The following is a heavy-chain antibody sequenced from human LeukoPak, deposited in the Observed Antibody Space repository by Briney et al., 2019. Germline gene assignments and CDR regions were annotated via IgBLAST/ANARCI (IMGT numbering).Heavy chain of an antibody. V-gene: IGHV1-46*04. Sequence: ASVKVSCKAFGYTFPRYYMHWVRQAPGQGLEWMGIINPSGGSTNYAHKLQGRVSMTSDTSTSTVYMELSSLRSEDTAIYYCARHPEVAGNCFDPWGQGTLVTVSS. CDR3: ARHPEVAGNCFDP. CDR1: GYTFPRYY. CDR2: INPSGGST. J-gene: IGHJ5*02. D-gene: IGHD6-19*01.